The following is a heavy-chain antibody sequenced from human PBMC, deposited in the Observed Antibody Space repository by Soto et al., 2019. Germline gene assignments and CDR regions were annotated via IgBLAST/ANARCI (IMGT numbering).Heavy chain of an antibody. V-gene: IGHV3-23*01. CDR1: GSTITSYA. CDR3: AKFVDI. J-gene: IGHJ3*02. CDR2: ISGSGGST. Sequence: GGSLSPSCAASGSTITSYAMSWVSHAPGKGLEWVSAISGSGGSTYYADSLKGRFTISRDNSKNTLYLQMNSLIAEGKAVYYCAKFVDIWGPGTMITV.